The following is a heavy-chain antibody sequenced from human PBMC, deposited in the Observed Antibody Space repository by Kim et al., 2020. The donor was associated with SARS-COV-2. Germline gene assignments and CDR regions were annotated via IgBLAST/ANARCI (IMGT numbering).Heavy chain of an antibody. CDR2: K. CDR3: ARAGFAGAFDY. J-gene: IGHJ4*02. D-gene: IGHD3-3*01. Sequence: KYEVDSLRGRFTISRDNAEDPLFLQMSSLGADDTAVYYCARAGFAGAFDYWGQGTLVTVSS. V-gene: IGHV3-7*03.